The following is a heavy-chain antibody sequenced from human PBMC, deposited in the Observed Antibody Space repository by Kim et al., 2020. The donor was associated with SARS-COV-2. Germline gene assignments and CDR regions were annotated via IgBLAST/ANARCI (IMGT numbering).Heavy chain of an antibody. D-gene: IGHD3-16*01. Sequence: NPSLKSRVTISVDTSKNQFSLKLSSVTAADTAVYYCARDWGNYYYGMDVWGQGTTVTVSS. V-gene: IGHV4-59*01. J-gene: IGHJ6*02. CDR3: ARDWGNYYYGMDV.